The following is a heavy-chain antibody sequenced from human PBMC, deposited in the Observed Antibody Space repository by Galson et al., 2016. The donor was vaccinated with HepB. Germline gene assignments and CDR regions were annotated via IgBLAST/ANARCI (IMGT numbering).Heavy chain of an antibody. CDR3: ASRPGGASVYYGVFDY. CDR1: GGSISSSF. CDR2: ISYDGRT. Sequence: ETLSLTCPVSGGSISSSFWTWIRQPPGKPLEWIGYISYDGRTNYNPSLNSRVTISADTSNNQFSLRLTSMTAADTAVYYCASRPGGASVYYGVFDYWGQGALVTVSS. V-gene: IGHV4-59*12. J-gene: IGHJ4*02. D-gene: IGHD2-8*02.